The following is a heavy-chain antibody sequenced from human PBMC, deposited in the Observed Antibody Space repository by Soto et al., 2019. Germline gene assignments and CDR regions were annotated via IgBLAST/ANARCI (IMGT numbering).Heavy chain of an antibody. CDR3: ARTIVGATNTLDAFDI. CDR2: IYSGGST. V-gene: IGHV3-53*01. D-gene: IGHD1-26*01. CDR1: GFTVSSNY. Sequence: LRLSCAASGFTVSSNYMSWVRQAPGKGLEWVSVIYSGGSTYYADSVKGRFTISRDNSKNTLYLQMNSLRAEDTAVYYCARTIVGATNTLDAFDIWGQGTMVTVSS. J-gene: IGHJ3*02.